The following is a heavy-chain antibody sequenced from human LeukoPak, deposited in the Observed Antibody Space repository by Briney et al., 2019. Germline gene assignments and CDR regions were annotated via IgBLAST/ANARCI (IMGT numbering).Heavy chain of an antibody. J-gene: IGHJ6*03. Sequence: PSETLSLTCAVYGGSFGAYYWSWIRQPPGKGLEWIGEINHSGSTNSNPSLKSRVIISVDTSKNQFSLKLSSVTAADTAVYYCAREADSASWYGDYCPYYMDVWGTGTTVTVSS. D-gene: IGHD6-13*01. CDR3: AREADSASWYGDYCPYYMDV. CDR1: GGSFGAYY. CDR2: INHSGST. V-gene: IGHV4-34*01.